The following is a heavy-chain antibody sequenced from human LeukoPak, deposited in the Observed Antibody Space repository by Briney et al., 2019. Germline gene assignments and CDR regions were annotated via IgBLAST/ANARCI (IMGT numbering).Heavy chain of an antibody. CDR2: ISSSGSTI. CDR3: AKEKASVIAALDY. D-gene: IGHD6-6*01. Sequence: GGSLRLSCAASGFTFSDYYMSWIRQAPGKGLEWVSYISSSGSTIYYADSVKGRFTISRDNAKNSLYLQMNSLRAEDTALYYCAKEKASVIAALDYWGQGTLVTVSS. CDR1: GFTFSDYY. J-gene: IGHJ4*02. V-gene: IGHV3-11*01.